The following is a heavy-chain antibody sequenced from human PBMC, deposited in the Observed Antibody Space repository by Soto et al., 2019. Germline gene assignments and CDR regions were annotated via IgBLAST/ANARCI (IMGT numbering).Heavy chain of an antibody. CDR3: AAMTTVTTTYYYYGMDV. CDR2: IYSGGPT. D-gene: IGHD4-17*01. J-gene: IGHJ6*02. Sequence: GGSLRLSCAASGFIVSSNYMSWVRQTPGKGLEWVSLIYSGGPTYYADSVKGRFTISRDNSKNTLYLQMNSLRAEDTAVYYCAAMTTVTTTYYYYGMDVWGQGATVTVSS. CDR1: GFIVSSNY. V-gene: IGHV3-53*01.